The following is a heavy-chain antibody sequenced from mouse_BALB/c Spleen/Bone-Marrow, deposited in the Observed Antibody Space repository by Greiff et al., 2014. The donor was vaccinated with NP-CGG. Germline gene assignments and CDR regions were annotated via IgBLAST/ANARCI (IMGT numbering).Heavy chain of an antibody. Sequence: VQLQQSGPELARPGVSGKISCKGSGYTSTDYAMHWVKQSHAKSLEWIGVISTFSGNTNYNQKFKGKATMTVDKSSSIAYMELARLTSEDSAIYYCARETGRGYFDYWGQGTTLTVSS. CDR1: GYTSTDYA. J-gene: IGHJ2*01. CDR3: ARETGRGYFDY. CDR2: ISTFSGNT. D-gene: IGHD4-1*01. V-gene: IGHV1-67*01.